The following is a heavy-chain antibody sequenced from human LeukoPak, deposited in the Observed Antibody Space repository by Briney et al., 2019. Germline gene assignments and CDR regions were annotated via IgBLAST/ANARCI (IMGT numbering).Heavy chain of an antibody. CDR3: AEDVAGGFFDP. D-gene: IGHD6-13*01. V-gene: IGHV3-30*18. CDR2: ISYDGSNK. J-gene: IGHJ5*02. CDR1: GFTFSSYG. Sequence: GGSLRLSCAASGFTFSSYGVHWVRQAPGKGLEWVAVISYDGSNKYYADSVKGRFTISRDNSKNTLYLQMNSLRAEDTAVYYCAEDVAGGFFDPWGQGTLVTVSS.